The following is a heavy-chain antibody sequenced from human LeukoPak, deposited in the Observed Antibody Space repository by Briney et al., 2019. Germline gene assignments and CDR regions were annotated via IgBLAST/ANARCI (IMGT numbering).Heavy chain of an antibody. Sequence: GGSLRLSCAASGFTFSSYWMHWVRQAPGKGLVWVSRINTDGSSTSYADSVKGRFTISRDNAKNTLYLQMNSLRAEDTAVYYCARGRSGSYPQGGYWGQGTLVTVSS. CDR1: GFTFSSYW. J-gene: IGHJ4*02. CDR3: ARGRSGSYPQGGY. D-gene: IGHD1-26*01. CDR2: INTDGSST. V-gene: IGHV3-74*01.